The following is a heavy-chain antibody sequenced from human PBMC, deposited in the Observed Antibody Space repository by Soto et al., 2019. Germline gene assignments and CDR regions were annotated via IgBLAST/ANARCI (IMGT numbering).Heavy chain of an antibody. J-gene: IGHJ4*02. CDR3: ARQSGRGSYYILAPTEVDY. V-gene: IGHV4-30-4*01. Sequence: PSETLSLTCTVSGGSISSGDYCWSWIRQPPGKGLEWIGYIYYSGSTYYNPSLKSRVTISVDTSKNQFSLKLSSVTAADTAVYYCARQSGRGSYYILAPTEVDYWGQGTLVTVSS. CDR2: IYYSGST. D-gene: IGHD1-26*01. CDR1: GGSISSGDYC.